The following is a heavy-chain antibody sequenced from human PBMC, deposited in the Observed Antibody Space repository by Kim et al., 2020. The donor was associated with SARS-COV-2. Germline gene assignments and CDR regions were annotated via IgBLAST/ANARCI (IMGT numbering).Heavy chain of an antibody. V-gene: IGHV1-3*01. D-gene: IGHD6-19*01. CDR2: INAGNGNT. CDR3: ARGLSGWYDSATP. Sequence: ASVKVSCKASGYTFTSYAMHWVRQAPGQRLEWMGWINAGNGNTKYSQKFQGRVTITRDTSASTAYMELSSLRSEDTAVYYCARGLSGWYDSATPWGQGTLVTVSS. J-gene: IGHJ5*02. CDR1: GYTFTSYA.